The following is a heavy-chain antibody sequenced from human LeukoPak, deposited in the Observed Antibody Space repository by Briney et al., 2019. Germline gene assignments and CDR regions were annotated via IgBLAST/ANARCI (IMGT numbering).Heavy chain of an antibody. J-gene: IGHJ4*02. Sequence: ASVKVSCKASGYTFTSYYMHWVRQAPGQGLEWMGIINPSGGSTSYAQKFQGRVTMTRDMSTSTVYMELSRLRSDDTAVYYCAILGWQCGSGGSCYSDYWGQGTLVTVSS. CDR1: GYTFTSYY. V-gene: IGHV1-46*01. CDR3: AILGWQCGSGGSCYSDY. CDR2: INPSGGST. D-gene: IGHD2-15*01.